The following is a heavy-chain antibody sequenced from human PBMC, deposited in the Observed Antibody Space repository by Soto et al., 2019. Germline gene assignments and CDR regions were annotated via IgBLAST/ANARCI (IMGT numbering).Heavy chain of an antibody. CDR1: GYTFTSYD. Sequence: QVQLVQSGAEVKKPGASVKVSCKASGYTFTSYDINWVRQAPGQGLEWVGWMTPNSGDTGYAQTFQGRVTLTRDTSRRTAYMELSSLTSEDTAVYYCARNLYNTGSFDHWGQGPLVTVSS. J-gene: IGHJ4*02. D-gene: IGHD1-20*01. CDR2: MTPNSGDT. V-gene: IGHV1-8*02. CDR3: ARNLYNTGSFDH.